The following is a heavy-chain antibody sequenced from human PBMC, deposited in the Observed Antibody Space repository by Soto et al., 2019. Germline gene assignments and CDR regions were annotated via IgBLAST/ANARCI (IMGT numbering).Heavy chain of an antibody. Sequence: EVQLLESGGGLVQPGGSLRLSCAASGFTFSSYAMSWVRQAPGKGLEWVSAMSGSGGSTYYADSVKGRFTISRDNSKNTLYLQMNSLRAEDTAVYYCAKSATTSGIAAAGSHDWGQGTLVTVSS. CDR3: AKSATTSGIAAAGSHD. V-gene: IGHV3-23*01. CDR2: MSGSGGST. D-gene: IGHD6-13*01. J-gene: IGHJ4*02. CDR1: GFTFSSYA.